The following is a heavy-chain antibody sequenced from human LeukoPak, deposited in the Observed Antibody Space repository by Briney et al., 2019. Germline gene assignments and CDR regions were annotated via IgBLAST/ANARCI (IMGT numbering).Heavy chain of an antibody. Sequence: SGGSLRLSCAVSGFTFSSYDMHWVRQVIGKGLEWVSGIGTAGDTYSPGSVKGRFTISRENAKNFLYLQMNSLRAGDTAVYYCARADSRGYSLDYWGQGTLVTVSS. CDR1: GFTFSSYD. J-gene: IGHJ4*02. D-gene: IGHD5-18*01. CDR3: ARADSRGYSLDY. V-gene: IGHV3-13*01. CDR2: IGTAGDT.